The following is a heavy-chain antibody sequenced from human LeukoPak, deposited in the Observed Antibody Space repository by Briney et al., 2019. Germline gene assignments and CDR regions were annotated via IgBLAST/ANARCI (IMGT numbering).Heavy chain of an antibody. CDR1: GFTFSSYG. J-gene: IGHJ6*02. Sequence: PGGSLRLSCAASGFTFSSYGMHWVRQAPGKGLEWVAVIWYDGSNKYYADSVKGRFTISRDNSKNTLYLQMNSLRAEDTAVYYCARDVYSSSWYGYKYYYGMDVWGQGTTVTVSS. CDR2: IWYDGSNK. V-gene: IGHV3-33*01. D-gene: IGHD6-13*01. CDR3: ARDVYSSSWYGYKYYYGMDV.